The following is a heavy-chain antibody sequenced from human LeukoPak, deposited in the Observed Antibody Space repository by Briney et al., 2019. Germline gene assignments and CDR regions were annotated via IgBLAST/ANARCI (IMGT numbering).Heavy chain of an antibody. Sequence: SETLSLTCTVSDGSLSSSFYYWAWIRQPPGRGLEWIGSIYYPGNSYYHPSLGHRVSISLHTSKHRFSLRLNSVTAADTDVYYCARAYDFYYYMDVWGTGTTVTVSS. CDR1: DGSLSSSFYY. V-gene: IGHV4-39*07. CDR3: ARAYDFYYYMDV. CDR2: IYYPGNS. J-gene: IGHJ6*03.